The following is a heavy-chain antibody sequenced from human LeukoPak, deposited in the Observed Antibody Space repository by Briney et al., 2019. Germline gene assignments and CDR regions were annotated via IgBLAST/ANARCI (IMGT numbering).Heavy chain of an antibody. CDR2: IKPDGSEQ. CDR1: GFTFSDYY. J-gene: IGHJ3*01. D-gene: IGHD3-16*01. Sequence: GGSLRLSCAASGFTFSDYYMTWVRQAPGEGLEWVGNIKPDGSEQYYVDSLKGRFTISRDNAKNSLYLQMNSLRAEDTAVYYCATFGVVWGLNVWGQGTMVTVSS. V-gene: IGHV3-7*01. CDR3: ATFGVVWGLNV.